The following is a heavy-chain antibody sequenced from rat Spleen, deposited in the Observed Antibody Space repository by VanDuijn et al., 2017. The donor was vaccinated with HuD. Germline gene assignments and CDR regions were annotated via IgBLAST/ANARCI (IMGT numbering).Heavy chain of an antibody. CDR3: TRDRSELIRGTSLDY. CDR1: GFTFSNYY. V-gene: IGHV5-25*01. Sequence: EVQLVESGGGLVQPGRSMKLSCAASGFTFSNYYMAWVRQAPTKGLEWVASITNTGGSTYYPDSVKGRFTISRDNAKSTLYLQMNSLRSEDTATYYCTRDRSELIRGTSLDYWGQGVMVTVSS. CDR2: ITNTGGST. D-gene: IGHD4-3*01. J-gene: IGHJ2*01.